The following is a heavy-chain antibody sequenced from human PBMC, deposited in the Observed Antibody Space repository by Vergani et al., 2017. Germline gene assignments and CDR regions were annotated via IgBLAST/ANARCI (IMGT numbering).Heavy chain of an antibody. J-gene: IGHJ4*02. Sequence: QAQLGQSDSEVKKPGDSVTLSCKTSGHTFVNHPITWVRQAPGQGLEWMGWISPYNHKTLYSQKVEGRVTMTSDTSSSTVFLELRRLTSADTAIYYCARSQMATNDFDLWGRGTLVTVSS. D-gene: IGHD5-24*01. CDR3: ARSQMATNDFDL. CDR2: ISPYNHKT. V-gene: IGHV1-18*04. CDR1: GHTFVNHP.